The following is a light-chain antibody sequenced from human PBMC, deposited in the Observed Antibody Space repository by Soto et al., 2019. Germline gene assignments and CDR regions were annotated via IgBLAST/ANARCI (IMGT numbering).Light chain of an antibody. CDR1: QRISNSY. V-gene: IGKV3-20*01. CDR2: DAS. Sequence: EIVLTQSPGTLSLSPGERATLSCRASQRISNSYLAWYQQKPGQAPRLLLYDASSMATGIPDRVSGSGSGTDFTLTISRLEPEDFAVYYCQQYARPPFAFGQGTKVEIK. CDR3: QQYARPPFA. J-gene: IGKJ2*01.